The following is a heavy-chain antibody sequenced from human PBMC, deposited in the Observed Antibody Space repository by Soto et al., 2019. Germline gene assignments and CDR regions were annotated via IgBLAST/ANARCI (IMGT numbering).Heavy chain of an antibody. CDR1: GFTFSSYA. CDR2: ISGSGGST. D-gene: IGHD2-2*01. J-gene: IGHJ4*02. V-gene: IGHV3-23*01. Sequence: PGGSLRLSCAASGFTFSSYAMSWVRQAPGKGLEWVSAISGSGGSTYYADSVKGRFTISRDNSKNTLYLQMNSLRAEDTAVYYCAKARRYCSSPSCPPRDYWGQGTLVTVS. CDR3: AKARRYCSSPSCPPRDY.